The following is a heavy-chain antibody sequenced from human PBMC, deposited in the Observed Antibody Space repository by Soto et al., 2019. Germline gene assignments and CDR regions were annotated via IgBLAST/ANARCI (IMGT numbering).Heavy chain of an antibody. CDR2: ISAYNGNT. CDR1: GYTFTSYG. J-gene: IGHJ6*02. D-gene: IGHD2-15*01. CDR3: ARDPHCSGGSCYSYYGMDV. V-gene: IGHV1-18*01. Sequence: ASVKVSCKASGYTFTSYGISWVRQAPGQGLEWMGWISAYNGNTNYAQKLQGRATMTTDTSTSTAYMELRSLRSDDTAVYYCARDPHCSGGSCYSYYGMDVWGQGTTVTVSS.